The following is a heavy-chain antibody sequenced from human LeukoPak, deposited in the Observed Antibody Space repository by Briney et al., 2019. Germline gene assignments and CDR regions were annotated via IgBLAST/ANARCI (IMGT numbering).Heavy chain of an antibody. CDR3: ARGRTYDAFDI. D-gene: IGHD1-7*01. CDR1: GGSISSYY. Sequence: SETLSLTCAVSGGSISSYYWSWIRQPPGKGLEWIGYIYYTGTTNYNPSLKSRVTISLDTPKNQFSLKLSSVTAADTAVYYCARGRTYDAFDIWGQGTMVTVSS. J-gene: IGHJ3*02. V-gene: IGHV4-59*12. CDR2: IYYTGTT.